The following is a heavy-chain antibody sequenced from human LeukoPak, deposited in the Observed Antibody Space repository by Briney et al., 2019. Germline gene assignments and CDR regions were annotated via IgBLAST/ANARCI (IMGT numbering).Heavy chain of an antibody. D-gene: IGHD2-2*01. CDR2: IYPGDSDT. CDR1: GYSFTSYW. J-gene: IGHJ4*02. Sequence: GESLKISCKGSGYSFTSYWIGWVRQMPGKGLEWMGIIYPGDSDTRYSPSFQGQVTISADKSISTAYLQWSSLKASDTAMYYCARQGTVPAAYSGTIDYWGQGTLVTVSS. CDR3: ARQGTVPAAYSGTIDY. V-gene: IGHV5-51*01.